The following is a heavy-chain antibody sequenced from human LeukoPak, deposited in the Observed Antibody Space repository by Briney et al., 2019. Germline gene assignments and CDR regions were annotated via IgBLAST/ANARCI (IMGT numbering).Heavy chain of an antibody. D-gene: IGHD3-10*01. CDR3: ARGITMVRGVIAYY. V-gene: IGHV1-8*01. CDR1: GYTFTSYD. Sequence: ASVKVSRKASGYTFTSYDINWVRQATGQGLEWMGWMNPNSGNTGYAQKFQGRVTMTRNTSISTAYMELSSLRSEDTAVYYCARGITMVRGVIAYYWGQGTLVTVSS. J-gene: IGHJ4*02. CDR2: MNPNSGNT.